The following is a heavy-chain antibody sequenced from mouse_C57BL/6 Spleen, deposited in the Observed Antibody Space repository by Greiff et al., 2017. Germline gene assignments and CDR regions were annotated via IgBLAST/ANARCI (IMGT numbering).Heavy chain of an antibody. J-gene: IGHJ1*03. D-gene: IGHD2-3*01. CDR1: GYSFTDYN. CDR2: INPNYGTT. Sequence: VQLKESGPELVKPGASVKISCKASGYSFTDYNMNWVKQSNGKSLEWIGVINPNYGTTSYNQKFKGKATVTVDHASSTAYMQLNSLSSEDSAVYYCARMMVNWEGYFDVWGTGTTVTVSS. V-gene: IGHV1-39*01. CDR3: ARMMVNWEGYFDV.